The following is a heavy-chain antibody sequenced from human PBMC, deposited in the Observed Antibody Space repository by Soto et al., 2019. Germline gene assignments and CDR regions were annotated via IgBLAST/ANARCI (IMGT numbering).Heavy chain of an antibody. CDR3: ATLSAHYGSSSY. V-gene: IGHV1-69*12. CDR2: IIPIFGAP. Sequence: QVQVVQSGAEVKKPGSSVKVSCKASGDTFNNYAINWVRQAPGQGLEWVGGIIPIFGAPKYAQKFQGRVTITADESTSTAYVELNSLRSEDTAVCYWATLSAHYGSSSYWGQGTLVTVSS. J-gene: IGHJ4*02. CDR1: GDTFNNYA. D-gene: IGHD6-6*01.